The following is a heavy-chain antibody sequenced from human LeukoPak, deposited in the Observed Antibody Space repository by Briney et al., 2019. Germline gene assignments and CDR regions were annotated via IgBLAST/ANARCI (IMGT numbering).Heavy chain of an antibody. CDR1: GGSISSGGYY. J-gene: IGHJ4*02. V-gene: IGHV4-30-2*01. CDR3: ARSHSEAITIFGVVNGHFDY. Sequence: SETLSLTCTVSGGSISSGGYYWSWIRQPPGKGLEWIGYIYHSGSTYYNPSLKSRVTISVDRSKNQFSLKLSSVTAADTAVYYCARSHSEAITIFGVVNGHFDYRGQGTLVTVSS. D-gene: IGHD3-3*01. CDR2: IYHSGST.